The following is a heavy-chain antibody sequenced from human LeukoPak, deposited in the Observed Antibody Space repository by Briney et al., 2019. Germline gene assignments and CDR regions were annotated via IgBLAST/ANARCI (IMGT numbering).Heavy chain of an antibody. D-gene: IGHD3-10*01. CDR2: IYNSEST. V-gene: IGHV4-4*08. CDR1: GGSISSFY. CDR3: ARRADYYGSGRFSQFYFDY. J-gene: IGHJ4*02. Sequence: SETLSLTCTVSGGSISSFYWSWIRQPPGKGLEWIGYIYNSESTNYNPSLKSGVTISVDTSKNQFSLKLSSVTAADTAVYYCARRADYYGSGRFSQFYFDYWGQGTLVTVSS.